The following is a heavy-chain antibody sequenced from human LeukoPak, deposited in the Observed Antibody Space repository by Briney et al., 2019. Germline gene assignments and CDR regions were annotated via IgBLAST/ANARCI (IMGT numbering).Heavy chain of an antibody. CDR1: GDSVSSNSAA. CDR3: ARESCIAAAGTSYYYYGMDV. D-gene: IGHD6-13*01. V-gene: IGHV6-1*01. J-gene: IGHJ6*02. CDR2: TYYRSKWYN. Sequence: SQTLSLTCAISGDSVSSNSAAWNWIRHSPSRGLEWLGRTYYRSKWYNDYAVSVKSRITINPDTSKNQFSLQLNSVTPEDTAVYYCARESCIAAAGTSYYYYGMDVWGQGTTVTVSS.